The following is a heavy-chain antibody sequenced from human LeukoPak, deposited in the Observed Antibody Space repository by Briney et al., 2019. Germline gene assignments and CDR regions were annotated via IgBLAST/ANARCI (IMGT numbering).Heavy chain of an antibody. CDR3: ARSSQRSATLNY. V-gene: IGHV4-61*01. Sequence: SETLSLTCTVSGGSVSSGSYYWSWIRQPPGKGLEWIGYISYSGSTNYNPSLKSRVTISVDTSKNQFSLKLSSVTAADTAVYYCARSSQRSATLNYWGQGTLVTVSS. J-gene: IGHJ4*02. CDR1: GGSVSSGSYY. D-gene: IGHD6-25*01. CDR2: ISYSGST.